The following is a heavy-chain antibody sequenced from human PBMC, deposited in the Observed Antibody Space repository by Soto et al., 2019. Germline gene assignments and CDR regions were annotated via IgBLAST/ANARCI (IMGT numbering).Heavy chain of an antibody. CDR2: INSDGSST. V-gene: IGHV3-74*01. CDR1: GFPFSSYW. J-gene: IGHJ4*02. D-gene: IGHD6-13*01. CDR3: ARMGVYERDRPYYFDY. Sequence: PGGSLRLSCAASGFPFSSYWMHWVRQAPGKGLVWVSRINSDGSSTSYADSVKGRFTISRDNAKNTLYLQMNSLRAEDTAVYYCARMGVYERDRPYYFDYWGQGTLVTV.